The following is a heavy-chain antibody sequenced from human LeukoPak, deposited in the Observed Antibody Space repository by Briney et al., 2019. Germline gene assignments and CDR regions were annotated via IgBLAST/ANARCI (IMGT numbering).Heavy chain of an antibody. CDR1: GGSISSYY. D-gene: IGHD3-10*01. CDR3: ARHDLRRGVKNWFDP. Sequence: SETLSLTCTVSGGSISSYYWSWIRQPPGKGLEWIGYIYYSGSTNYNPSLKSRVTISVDTSKNQFSLKLSSVTAADTAVYYCARHDLRRGVKNWFDPWGQGTLVTVSS. J-gene: IGHJ5*02. V-gene: IGHV4-59*08. CDR2: IYYSGST.